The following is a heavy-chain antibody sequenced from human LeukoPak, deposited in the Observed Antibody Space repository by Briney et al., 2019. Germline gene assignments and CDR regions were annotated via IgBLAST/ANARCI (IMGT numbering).Heavy chain of an antibody. CDR1: GYSITSGYY. CDR3: ARDARQADY. CDR2: IYQSWST. Sequence: SETLSLTCAVSGYSITSGYYWGWIRQPPGKGLEWIGSIYQSWSTYYNPSLKSRVTISVDTSKNHFSLKLNSVTAADTAVYYCARDARQADYWGQGTLVTVSS. V-gene: IGHV4-38-2*02. J-gene: IGHJ4*02.